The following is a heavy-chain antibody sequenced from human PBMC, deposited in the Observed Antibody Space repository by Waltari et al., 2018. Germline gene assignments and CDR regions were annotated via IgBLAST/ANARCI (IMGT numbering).Heavy chain of an antibody. D-gene: IGHD3-22*01. CDR3: ARVEYDSSGYFDY. J-gene: IGHJ4*02. V-gene: IGHV4-38-2*01. CDR1: GYSSSRAYY. CDR2: IYHSGST. Sequence: QVQLQESGPGLVKPSETLSLTCAVAGYSSSRAYYWGWLRQPPGKGLEWIGSIYHSGSTYYNPSLKSRVTISVDTSKNQFSLKLSSVTAADTAVYYCARVEYDSSGYFDYWGQGTLVTVSS.